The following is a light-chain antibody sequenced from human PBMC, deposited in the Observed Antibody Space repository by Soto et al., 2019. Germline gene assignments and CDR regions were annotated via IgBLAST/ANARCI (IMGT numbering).Light chain of an antibody. CDR3: QQYNSYSLLT. CDR2: DAS. CDR1: QSIRSW. Sequence: DLQMTQSPSTLSASVGDRVTISCRASQSIRSWLAWYQQKPGKAPKLLISDASDLETGVPSRFSGSGSGTEFTLTISSLQPDDFATYYCQQYNSYSLLTFGGGTKVEIK. J-gene: IGKJ4*01. V-gene: IGKV1-5*01.